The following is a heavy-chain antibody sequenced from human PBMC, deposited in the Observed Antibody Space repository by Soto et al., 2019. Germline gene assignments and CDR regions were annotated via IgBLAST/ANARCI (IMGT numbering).Heavy chain of an antibody. Sequence: PSETLSLTCTFSGSSIIGYYWTWIRQSPERGLEWIGYIHYSGSANYNPSLNSRLTMSVDRSKSQFSMKRASVTAADTAVYYCARGVGGSGLNWFDPWGQGTLVTVSS. J-gene: IGHJ5*02. V-gene: IGHV4-59*12. CDR3: ARGVGGSGLNWFDP. D-gene: IGHD6-19*01. CDR1: GSSIIGYY. CDR2: IHYSGSA.